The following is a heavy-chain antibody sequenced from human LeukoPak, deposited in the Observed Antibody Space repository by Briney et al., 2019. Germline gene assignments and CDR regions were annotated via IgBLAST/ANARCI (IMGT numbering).Heavy chain of an antibody. Sequence: PGGSLRLSCAASGFTVSSNYMSWIRQAPGKGLEWVSAISGSGGSTYYADSVKGRFTISRDHSKNTLYLQMNSLRAEDTAVYYCAKDGTYYYDSSGLYWGQGTLVTVSS. J-gene: IGHJ4*02. V-gene: IGHV3-23*01. CDR2: ISGSGGST. D-gene: IGHD3-22*01. CDR3: AKDGTYYYDSSGLY. CDR1: GFTVSSNY.